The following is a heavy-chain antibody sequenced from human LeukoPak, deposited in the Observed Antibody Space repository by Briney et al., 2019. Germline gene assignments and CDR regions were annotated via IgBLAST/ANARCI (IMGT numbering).Heavy chain of an antibody. V-gene: IGHV5-51*01. Sequence: GESLKISCTASGYTFDYYWIGWVRQMPGRGLEWMGLIYPGDSDTRYNPSFQGQVTISADKSISTAYLQWSSLKASDTAMYYCAREGSYFGSGSDHAFNIWGQGTMVTVSS. D-gene: IGHD3-10*01. J-gene: IGHJ3*02. CDR3: AREGSYFGSGSDHAFNI. CDR2: IYPGDSDT. CDR1: GYTFDYYW.